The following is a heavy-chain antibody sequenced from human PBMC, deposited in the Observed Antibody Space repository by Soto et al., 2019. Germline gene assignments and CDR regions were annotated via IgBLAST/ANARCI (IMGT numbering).Heavy chain of an antibody. Sequence: QVQLVQSGAEVKKPGSSVKVSCKASGGTFSSYTISWVRQAPGQGLEWMGRIIPILGIANYAQKFQGRVTINADKSTSTAYMELSSLRSEDTAVYYCARVTGYSSGWYAIWGQGTMVTVSS. V-gene: IGHV1-69*02. CDR3: ARVTGYSSGWYAI. D-gene: IGHD6-19*01. CDR1: GGTFSSYT. J-gene: IGHJ3*02. CDR2: IIPILGIA.